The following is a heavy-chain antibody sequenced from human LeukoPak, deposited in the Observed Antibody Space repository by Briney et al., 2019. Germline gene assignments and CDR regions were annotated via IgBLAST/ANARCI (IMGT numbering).Heavy chain of an antibody. CDR3: AKGADTAMANYFDY. Sequence: GESLRLSCAASGFTSSSYAMSWVRQAPGKGLEWVASISGDGANTNYAESVKGRFTISRDNSKNTLYLQMNSLTGEDTAVYYCAKGADTAMANYFDYWGQGTLVTVSS. V-gene: IGHV3-23*01. CDR2: ISGDGANT. J-gene: IGHJ4*02. D-gene: IGHD5-18*01. CDR1: GFTSSSYA.